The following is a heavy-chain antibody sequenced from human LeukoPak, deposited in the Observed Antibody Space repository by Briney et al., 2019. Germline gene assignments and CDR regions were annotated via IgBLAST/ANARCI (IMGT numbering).Heavy chain of an antibody. D-gene: IGHD2-2*01. J-gene: IGHJ3*02. CDR2: INSDGSST. CDR3: ASSSNGYCSRGCAFDI. V-gene: IGHV3-74*01. Sequence: GGSLRLSCAASGFTFSSYWMHWVRQAPGKGLVWVSRINSDGSSTSYADSVKGRFTISRDNAKNSLYLQMNSLRAEDTALYYCASSSNGYCSRGCAFDIWGQGTMVTVSS. CDR1: GFTFSSYW.